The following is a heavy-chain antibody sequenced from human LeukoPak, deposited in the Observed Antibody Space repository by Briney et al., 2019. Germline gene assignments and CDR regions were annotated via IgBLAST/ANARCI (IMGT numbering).Heavy chain of an antibody. CDR3: ARGEYYYGSGSYYNLPPNWFDP. CDR2: ISSSSRYI. V-gene: IGHV3-21*01. Sequence: GGSLRLSRAASGFTFSSYSMNWVRQAPGKGLEWVSSISSSSRYIYYADSVKGRFTISRDNAKNSLYLQMNSLRAEDTAVYYCARGEYYYGSGSYYNLPPNWFDPWGQGTLVTVSS. J-gene: IGHJ5*02. CDR1: GFTFSSYS. D-gene: IGHD3-10*01.